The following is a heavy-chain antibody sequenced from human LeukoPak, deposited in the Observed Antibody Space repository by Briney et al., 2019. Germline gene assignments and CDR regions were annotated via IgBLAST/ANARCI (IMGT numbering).Heavy chain of an antibody. J-gene: IGHJ4*02. CDR1: GGSFSGYY. Sequence: SETLSLTCALYGGSFSGYYWSWIRQPPGKGLEWIGEINHSGSTNYNPSLKSRITISVDTSKNQFSLKLSSVTAADTAVYYCARVDYGDYSKHFDYWGQGTLVTVSS. V-gene: IGHV4-34*01. D-gene: IGHD4-17*01. CDR2: INHSGST. CDR3: ARVDYGDYSKHFDY.